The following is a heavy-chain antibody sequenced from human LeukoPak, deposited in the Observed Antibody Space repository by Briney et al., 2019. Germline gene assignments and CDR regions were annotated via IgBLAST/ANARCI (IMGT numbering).Heavy chain of an antibody. CDR2: IYYSGST. V-gene: IGHV4-59*08. D-gene: IGHD4-17*01. J-gene: IGHJ3*02. Sequence: SETLPLTCIVSGGSMSRYYWIGLRQPPGKGLEWIGYIYYSGSTNYNPSLKSRVTISVDTSKNQFSLKLSSVTAADTAVYYCSRHDYGDYGTFDIRGQGTMVTVSS. CDR1: GGSMSRYY. CDR3: SRHDYGDYGTFDI.